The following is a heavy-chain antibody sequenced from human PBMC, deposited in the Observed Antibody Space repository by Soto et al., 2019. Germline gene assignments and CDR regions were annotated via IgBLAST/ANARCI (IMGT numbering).Heavy chain of an antibody. CDR3: ARSTYCSGGSCFPTHAVDI. D-gene: IGHD2-15*01. CDR2: IWYDGSNK. CDR1: GFTFSSYG. J-gene: IGHJ3*02. Sequence: QVQLVESGGGVVQPGRSLRLSCAASGFTFSSYGMHWVRQAPGKWLEWVAVIWYDGSNKYYADSVKGRFTISRDNSQNPLYLQMNSLGAEDTAVYYCARSTYCSGGSCFPTHAVDIWGQGTMVTVSS. V-gene: IGHV3-33*01.